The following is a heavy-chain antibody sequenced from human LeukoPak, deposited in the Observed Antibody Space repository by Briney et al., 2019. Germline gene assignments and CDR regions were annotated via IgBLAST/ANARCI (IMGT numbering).Heavy chain of an antibody. CDR2: MNPNSGST. CDR3: ARDRPNYDIYMDV. D-gene: IGHD3-22*01. CDR1: GYTFTSYD. J-gene: IGHJ6*03. Sequence: GASVKVSCKASGYTFTSYDINWVRQATGQGLEWMGWMNPNSGSTGYAQKFQGRVTITRNTSISTAYMELSGLRAEDTALYYCARDRPNYDIYMDVWGKGTTVTVSS. V-gene: IGHV1-8*03.